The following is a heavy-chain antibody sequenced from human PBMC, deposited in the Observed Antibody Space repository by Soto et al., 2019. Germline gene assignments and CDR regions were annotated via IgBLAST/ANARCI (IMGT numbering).Heavy chain of an antibody. CDR2: ISNVGDTT. CDR3: ANNDCYYTTCQLIEF. CDR1: GFTFSDYA. V-gene: IGHV3-23*01. J-gene: IGHJ4*02. D-gene: IGHD3-3*01. Sequence: EVQLLESGGGLVQPGSSLRLSCVASGFTFSDYAMSWVRQTPGKGLAWVSAISNVGDTTSYADFVKGRFIISRDNSGKTLYLQMNSLRGDDTAVYYCANNDCYYTTCQLIEFWGQGTLVPVSS.